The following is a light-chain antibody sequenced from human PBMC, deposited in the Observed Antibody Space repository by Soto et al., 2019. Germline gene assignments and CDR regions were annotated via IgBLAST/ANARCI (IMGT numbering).Light chain of an antibody. CDR2: AAS. J-gene: IGKJ1*01. CDR3: QQYHTDWT. CDR1: QSISNY. Sequence: DIQLTQSPSSLSASVGDRVSISCRASQSISNYLNWYQQKPGKAPKVLIFAASRLQSGVPSRFSGSGSGTDFTLTISSLQADDYATFYCQQYHTDWTFGQGTKVEIK. V-gene: IGKV1-39*01.